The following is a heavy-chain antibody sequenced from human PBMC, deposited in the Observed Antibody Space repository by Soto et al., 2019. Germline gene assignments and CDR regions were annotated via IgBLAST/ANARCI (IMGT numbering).Heavy chain of an antibody. J-gene: IGHJ6*03. CDR1: GFTFSSYG. CDR3: ARGTPSFIFYYYMDV. D-gene: IGHD3-16*02. CDR2: IWYDGSNK. Sequence: QVQLVESGGGVVQPGRSLRLSCAASGFTFSSYGMHWVRQAPGKGLEWVAVIWYDGSNKYYADSVKGRFTISRDNSKNTLYLQMNSLRAEDTAVYYCARGTPSFIFYYYMDVWGKGTTVTVSS. V-gene: IGHV3-33*01.